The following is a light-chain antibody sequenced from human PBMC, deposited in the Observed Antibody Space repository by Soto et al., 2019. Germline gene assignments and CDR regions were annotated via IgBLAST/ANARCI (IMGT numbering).Light chain of an antibody. CDR2: GAS. CDR1: QSVSSN. Sequence: EIVMTQSPATLSVSPGERATLSCRASQSVSSNLAWYQQKPGQAPTLLLYGASARDTGIPARFSGSGSGTEFTLTISSLRSEDFAVYYCQHYNNWPFTFGQGTKLEIK. V-gene: IGKV3-15*01. CDR3: QHYNNWPFT. J-gene: IGKJ2*01.